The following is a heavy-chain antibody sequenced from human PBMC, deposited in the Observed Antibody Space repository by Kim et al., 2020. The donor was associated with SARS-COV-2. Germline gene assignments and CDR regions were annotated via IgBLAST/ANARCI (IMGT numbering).Heavy chain of an antibody. Sequence: GGSLRLSCAASGFTFGDYAMHWVRQAPGKGLEWVSGISWNSGSIGYADSVKGRFTISRDNAKNSLYLQMNSLRAEDTALYYCAKDITMGAYCSSTSCLWAFDIWGQGTMVTVSS. CDR2: ISWNSGSI. V-gene: IGHV3-9*01. CDR1: GFTFGDYA. J-gene: IGHJ3*02. D-gene: IGHD2-2*01. CDR3: AKDITMGAYCSSTSCLWAFDI.